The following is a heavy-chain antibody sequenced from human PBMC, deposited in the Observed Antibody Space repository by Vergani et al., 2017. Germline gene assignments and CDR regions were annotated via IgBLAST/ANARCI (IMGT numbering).Heavy chain of an antibody. D-gene: IGHD3-22*01. CDR3: ARLERDSSGYYWFDP. V-gene: IGHV5-10-1*03. CDR1: GYSFTSYW. CDR2: IDPSDSYT. Sequence: EVQLVQSGAEVRKPGESLRISCKGSGYSFTSYWISWVRQMPGKGLKWMGRIDPSDSYTNYSPSFQGHVTISADKSISTAYLQWSSLKASDTARYYCARLERDSSGYYWFDPWGQGTLVTVSS. J-gene: IGHJ5*02.